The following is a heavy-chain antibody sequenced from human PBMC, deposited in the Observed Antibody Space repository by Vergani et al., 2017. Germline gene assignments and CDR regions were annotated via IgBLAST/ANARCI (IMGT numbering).Heavy chain of an antibody. D-gene: IGHD6-19*01. CDR2: MNPNSGNT. V-gene: IGHV1-8*01. CDR3: ARGVGVAGVNWFDP. CDR1: GYTFTSYD. J-gene: IGHJ5*02. Sequence: QVQLMQSGAEVKKPGASVKVSCKASGYTFTSYDLNWVRQATGQGLEWMGWMNPNSGNTGYAQKFQGRVTMTRKTSISTAYMELSSLRSEDTAVYYCARGVGVAGVNWFDPWGQGTLVTVSS.